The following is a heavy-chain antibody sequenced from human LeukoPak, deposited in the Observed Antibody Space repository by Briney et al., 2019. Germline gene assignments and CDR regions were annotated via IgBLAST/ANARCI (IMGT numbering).Heavy chain of an antibody. CDR3: ASRRLAGDPLAFDI. D-gene: IGHD3-16*01. Sequence: ASVKVSCKASGYTFTGYYMHWVRQAPGQGLEWMGWINPHSGGTNHAQKFQGRVTMTRDTSITGYMELSSLRSEDTAVYYCASRRLAGDPLAFDIWGQGTMVTVSS. CDR1: GYTFTGYY. CDR2: INPHSGGT. J-gene: IGHJ3*02. V-gene: IGHV1-2*02.